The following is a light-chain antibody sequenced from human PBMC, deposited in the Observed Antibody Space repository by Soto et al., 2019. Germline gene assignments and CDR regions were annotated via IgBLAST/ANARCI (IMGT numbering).Light chain of an antibody. Sequence: DIQMTQSPSTLSASVGDRVTITCRASQSISSWLAWYQQKPGKAPKLLIYDASSLESGGPSRFSGSGSGTEFTLTISSLQPVDFATYYCQQYNSYSPTWTFGQGTKVEIK. CDR1: QSISSW. CDR3: QQYNSYSPTWT. V-gene: IGKV1-5*01. J-gene: IGKJ1*01. CDR2: DAS.